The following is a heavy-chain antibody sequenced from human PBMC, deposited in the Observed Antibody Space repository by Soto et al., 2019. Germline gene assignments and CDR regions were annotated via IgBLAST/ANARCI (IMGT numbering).Heavy chain of an antibody. Sequence: EVQLVESGGGLVQPGGSLRLSCAASGFTFSNYWMSWVRQAPGKGLEWVANIKQDGTEKNYVDSVRGRFTISRDNAKNSLDRQRNSLTAEDTAVYDCASVAIWGQGTLVTVSS. J-gene: IGHJ4*02. CDR2: IKQDGTEK. V-gene: IGHV3-7*01. CDR3: ASVAI. D-gene: IGHD5-12*01. CDR1: GFTFSNYW.